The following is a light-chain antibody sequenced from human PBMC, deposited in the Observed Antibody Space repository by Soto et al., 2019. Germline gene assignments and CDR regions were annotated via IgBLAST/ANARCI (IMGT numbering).Light chain of an antibody. CDR1: SSDGADYKD. V-gene: IGLV2-14*01. CDR2: EVT. Sequence: QSALTQPASVSGSPGQSITISCTGISSDGADYKDVSWYQQHPGKAPKLMIYEVTYRPSGVSNRFSGSKSGNTASLTISGLQAEDEADYYCSSYTSTSTVFGTGTKLTVL. J-gene: IGLJ1*01. CDR3: SSYTSTSTV.